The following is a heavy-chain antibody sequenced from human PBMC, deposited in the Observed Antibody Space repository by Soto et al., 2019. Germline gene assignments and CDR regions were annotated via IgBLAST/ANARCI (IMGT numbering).Heavy chain of an antibody. CDR1: GFTFSSYG. D-gene: IGHD5-12*01. CDR3: VRAAGYSGNDYVYDYGMDV. Sequence: QVQLVESGGGVVQPGRSLRLSCAASGFTFSSYGMHWVRQAPGKGLEWVALVWYDGGNKYYADSVKGRFTISRDNSKNTLYLQMNRLRDEDTSVYYCVRAAGYSGNDYVYDYGMDVWGQGTTVTVSS. J-gene: IGHJ6*02. V-gene: IGHV3-33*01. CDR2: VWYDGGNK.